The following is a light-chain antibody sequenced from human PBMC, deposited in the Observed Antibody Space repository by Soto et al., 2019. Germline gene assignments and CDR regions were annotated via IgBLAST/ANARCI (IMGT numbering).Light chain of an antibody. V-gene: IGLV2-11*01. J-gene: IGLJ1*01. CDR3: CSYATTFYV. Sequence: QSALTQPRSVSGSPGQSVTISCTGPTVDVDSSNYVSWYQQHPGKAPKLMIYDVSERPSGVPDRFSGSKSGSTASLTISGLQAEDEADYYCCSYATTFYVFXRGTKLTVL. CDR1: TVDVDSSNY. CDR2: DVS.